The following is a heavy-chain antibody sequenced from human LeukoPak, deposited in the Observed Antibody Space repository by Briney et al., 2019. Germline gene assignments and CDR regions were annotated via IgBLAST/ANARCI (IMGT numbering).Heavy chain of an antibody. J-gene: IGHJ4*02. CDR2: TYFSGNT. V-gene: IGHV4-39*01. Sequence: SETLSLTCIVSGGSMSSSTYYWGWIRQPPGKGLEWIGSTYFSGNTYHNPSLKSRVTISVDTSKNQFSLNLSSVTAADTAVYFCARGGTMIVVAALFDYWGQETLVTVSS. D-gene: IGHD3-22*01. CDR3: ARGGTMIVVAALFDY. CDR1: GGSMSSSTYY.